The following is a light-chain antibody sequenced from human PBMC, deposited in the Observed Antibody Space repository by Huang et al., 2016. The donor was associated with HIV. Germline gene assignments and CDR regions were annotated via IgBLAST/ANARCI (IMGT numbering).Light chain of an antibody. CDR2: AAS. CDR3: LHYDNWPPYT. J-gene: IGKJ2*01. V-gene: IGKV3-15*01. Sequence: EIVMTQSPTTLSVSPGERATLSCRASQRVGNNIAWYQQKPGQAPRLLIYAASTRHTGISGRFSGSGSDTEVTLTISSLQSEDFAVYYCLHYDNWPPYTFGQGTKVELK. CDR1: QRVGNN.